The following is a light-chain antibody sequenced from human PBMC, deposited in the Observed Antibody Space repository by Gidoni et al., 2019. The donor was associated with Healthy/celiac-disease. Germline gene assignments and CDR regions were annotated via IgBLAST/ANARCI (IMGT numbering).Light chain of an antibody. CDR1: QSGSNGY. J-gene: IGKJ4*01. CDR2: GAYGAS. CDR3: QQYGSLVT. Sequence: EIVLTQSPGTLSLSPGERATLSCRASQSGSNGYLAWYQQKPGQAPRLLVYGAYGASTRATGIPDRFSGSGSRTDFTLTISRLEPEDSAVYYCQQYGSLVTFGGGTKVEIK. V-gene: IGKV3-20*01.